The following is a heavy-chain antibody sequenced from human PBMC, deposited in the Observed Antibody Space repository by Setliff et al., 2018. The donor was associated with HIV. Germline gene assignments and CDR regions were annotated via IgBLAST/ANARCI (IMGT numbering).Heavy chain of an antibody. CDR3: ARHSPSDY. J-gene: IGHJ4*02. CDR1: GGSISSYY. CDR2: INHSGST. V-gene: IGHV4-59*08. Sequence: SETLSLTCTVSGGSISSYYWSWIRQPPGKGLEWIGEINHSGSTNYSPSLKSRVTISVDTSKNQFSLKLSSVTAADTAVYYCARHSPSDYWGQGTLVTVSS.